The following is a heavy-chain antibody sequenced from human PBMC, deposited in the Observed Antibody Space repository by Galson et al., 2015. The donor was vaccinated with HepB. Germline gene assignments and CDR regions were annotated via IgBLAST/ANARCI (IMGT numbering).Heavy chain of an antibody. CDR2: ISGSGGST. CDR3: AREQYSSSWYDDY. CDR1: GFTFSSYA. Sequence: SLRLSCAASGFTFSSYAMSWVRQAPGKGLEWVSAISGSGGSTYYADSVKSRFTISRDNSKYTLYLQMNSLRAEDTAVYYCAREQYSSSWYDDYWGQGTLVTVSS. V-gene: IGHV3-23*01. J-gene: IGHJ4*02. D-gene: IGHD6-13*01.